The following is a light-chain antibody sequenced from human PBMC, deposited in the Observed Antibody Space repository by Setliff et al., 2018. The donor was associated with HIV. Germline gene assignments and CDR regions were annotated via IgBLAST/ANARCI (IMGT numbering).Light chain of an antibody. J-gene: IGLJ3*02. V-gene: IGLV2-14*03. Sequence: QSVLTQPAAVSGSPGQSITISCTGTSSNIGIYNYVSWYQQHAGKAPKLIISDVSDRPSGVSDRFSGSKSGNTASLTISGLQGEDEAAYHCCAHAGRFNWTFGGGTKVTVL. CDR2: DVS. CDR1: SSNIGIYNY. CDR3: CAHAGRFNWT.